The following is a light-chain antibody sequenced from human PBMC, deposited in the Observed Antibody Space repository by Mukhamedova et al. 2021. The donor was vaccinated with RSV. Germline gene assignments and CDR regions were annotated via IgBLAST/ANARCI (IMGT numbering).Light chain of an antibody. CDR3: QVWDSSTFV. V-gene: IGLV3-9*01. CDR2: RDS. CDR1: GSKN. J-gene: IGLJ1*01. Sequence: GSKNVHWYQQKPGQAPVVVIHRDSKRPSEIPERFSGSNSGSAATLTISRAQAGDEAEYYCQVWDSSTFVFGTGTKVTVL.